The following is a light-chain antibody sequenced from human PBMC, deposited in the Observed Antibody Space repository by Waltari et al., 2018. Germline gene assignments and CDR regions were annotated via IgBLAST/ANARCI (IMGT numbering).Light chain of an antibody. J-gene: IGKJ5*01. CDR3: QQYGASLIT. CDR2: GAS. V-gene: IGKV3-20*01. Sequence: EIVLTQSPGTLSLSPGERATISCRASQSVSSTYLAWYQQKPGQPPRLLIYGASSRATGIPDRFSGSGSGTDFTLTISRLEPEDFAVYFCQQYGASLITFGQGTRLEIK. CDR1: QSVSSTY.